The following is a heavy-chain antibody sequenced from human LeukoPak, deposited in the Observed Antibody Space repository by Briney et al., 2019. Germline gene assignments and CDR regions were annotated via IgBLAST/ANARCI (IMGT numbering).Heavy chain of an antibody. D-gene: IGHD4-17*01. Sequence: GGSLRLSCAASEFDFSTHATTWVRQAAGKGLEWVSAISISGTKTYYADSVKGRFTISRDNSKNTLYLQMYSLRAEDTAVYYCANEIRPNDYWGQGTLVTVSS. V-gene: IGHV3-23*01. CDR1: EFDFSTHA. CDR3: ANEIRPNDY. CDR2: ISISGTKT. J-gene: IGHJ4*02.